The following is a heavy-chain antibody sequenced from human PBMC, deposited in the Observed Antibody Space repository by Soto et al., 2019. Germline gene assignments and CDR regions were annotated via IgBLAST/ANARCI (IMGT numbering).Heavy chain of an antibody. CDR2: MNPNSGNT. Sequence: GASVKVSCKASGYTFTSYDINWVRQATGQGLEWMGWMNPNSGNTGYAQKFQGRVTMTRNTSISTAYMQLNSVTPEDTAVYYCARDPIAALYFFDYWGQGTLVTVSS. D-gene: IGHD6-13*01. CDR3: ARDPIAALYFFDY. J-gene: IGHJ4*02. CDR1: GYTFTSYD. V-gene: IGHV1-8*01.